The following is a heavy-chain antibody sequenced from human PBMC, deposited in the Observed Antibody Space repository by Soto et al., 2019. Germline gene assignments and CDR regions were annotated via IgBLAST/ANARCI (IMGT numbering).Heavy chain of an antibody. J-gene: IGHJ6*03. V-gene: IGHV4-34*01. CDR1: GGSFSGYY. CDR2: INHSGST. D-gene: IGHD3-3*01. Sequence: SETLSLTCAVYGGSFSGYYWSWIRQPPGKGLEWIGEINHSGSTNYNPSLKSRVTISVDTSKNQFSLKLSSVTAADTAVYYCARKSSGYDFWSGYYYYMDVWGKGTTVTVSS. CDR3: ARKSSGYDFWSGYYYYMDV.